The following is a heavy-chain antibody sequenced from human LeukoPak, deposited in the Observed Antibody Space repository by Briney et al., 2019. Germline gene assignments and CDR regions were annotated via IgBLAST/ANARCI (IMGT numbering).Heavy chain of an antibody. Sequence: SETLSLTCAVSGGSISIGGYSWSWIRQPPGKGLEWIGYIYHSGSTYYNPSLKSRVTISVDRSKNQFSLKLSSVTAADTAVYYCARDGDDYSKDYWGQGTLVTVSS. J-gene: IGHJ4*02. CDR3: ARDGDDYSKDY. D-gene: IGHD4-11*01. CDR1: GGSISIGGYS. V-gene: IGHV4-30-2*01. CDR2: IYHSGST.